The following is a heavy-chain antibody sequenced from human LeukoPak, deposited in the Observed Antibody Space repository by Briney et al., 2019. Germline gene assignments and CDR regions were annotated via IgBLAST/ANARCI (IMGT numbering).Heavy chain of an antibody. V-gene: IGHV3-23*01. CDR3: ARVAVRGVREYGMDV. Sequence: GGSLRLSCAASGFTFSSYAMSWVRQAPGKGLEWVSAISGSGGSTYYADSVKGRFTISRDNSKNTLYLQMNSLRAEDTAVYYCARVAVRGVREYGMDVWGQGTTVTVSS. CDR2: ISGSGGST. D-gene: IGHD3-10*01. J-gene: IGHJ6*02. CDR1: GFTFSSYA.